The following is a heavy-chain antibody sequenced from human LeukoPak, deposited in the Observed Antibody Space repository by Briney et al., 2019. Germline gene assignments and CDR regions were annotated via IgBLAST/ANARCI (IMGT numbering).Heavy chain of an antibody. J-gene: IGHJ4*02. D-gene: IGHD5-24*01. V-gene: IGHV4-38-2*02. CDR2: IYHSGST. CDR3: ARGGMATIAIDY. Sequence: SETLSLTCTVSGYSISSGYYWGWIRPPPGKGLEWIGSIYHSGSTYYNPSLKSRVTISVDTSKNQFSLKLSSVTAADTAVYYCARGGMATIAIDYWGQGTLVTVSS. CDR1: GYSISSGYY.